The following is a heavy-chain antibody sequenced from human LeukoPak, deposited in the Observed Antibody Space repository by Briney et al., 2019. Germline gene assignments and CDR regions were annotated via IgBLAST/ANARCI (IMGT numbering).Heavy chain of an antibody. Sequence: PQTLSLTCTVSGGSISSGGYYWSWIRQPPGKGLEWIGYIYHSGSTYYNPSLKSRVTISVDRSKNQFSLKLSSVTAADTAVYYCARGIYCSGGSCTAEYFQHWGQGTLVTVSS. J-gene: IGHJ1*01. V-gene: IGHV4-30-2*01. CDR1: GGSISSGGYY. D-gene: IGHD2-15*01. CDR2: IYHSGST. CDR3: ARGIYCSGGSCTAEYFQH.